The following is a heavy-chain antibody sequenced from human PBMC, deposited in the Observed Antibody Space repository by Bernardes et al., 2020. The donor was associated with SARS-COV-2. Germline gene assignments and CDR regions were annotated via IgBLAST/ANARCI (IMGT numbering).Heavy chain of an antibody. Sequence: SETLSLTCTVSGGFLTNSNYYWGWIRQPPGKGLEWIGSMYSSGSTYKSPSLQSRVTISVDTSKNQFSLRLTFVTAADTAVYYCVGSSCGRDCYIGGLRSWDYGMDVWGLGTTVTVSS. CDR2: MYSSGST. V-gene: IGHV4-39*01. J-gene: IGHJ6*02. D-gene: IGHD2-21*02. CDR3: VGSSCGRDCYIGGLRSWDYGMDV. CDR1: GGFLTNSNYY.